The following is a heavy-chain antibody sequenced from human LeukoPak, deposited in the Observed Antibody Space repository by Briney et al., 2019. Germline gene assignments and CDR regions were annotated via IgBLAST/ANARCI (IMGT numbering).Heavy chain of an antibody. CDR2: VYHTGTT. V-gene: IGHV4-30-4*01. Sequence: PSETLSLTCTVSGGLISRIEYYWGWVRQSPVKGLEWLGHVYHTGTTLYSPHLNNRLTISVDSSKNQFSLTLNSVTAADTAVYYCARGAVAAAGKDYWGQGTLVTVSS. D-gene: IGHD6-13*01. CDR1: GGLISRIEYY. J-gene: IGHJ4*02. CDR3: ARGAVAAAGKDY.